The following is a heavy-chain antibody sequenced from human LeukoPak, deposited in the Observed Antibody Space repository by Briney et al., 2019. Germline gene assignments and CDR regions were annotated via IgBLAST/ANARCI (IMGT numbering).Heavy chain of an antibody. V-gene: IGHV3-23*01. J-gene: IGHJ6*03. CDR3: AKTYTSSRAHYYYYYYMGV. CDR2: MSGSGSST. CDR1: GFTFSSYG. D-gene: IGHD6-13*01. Sequence: GGSLRLSCAASGFTFSSYGMNWVRQAPGKGLEWVSGMSGSGSSTYYADSVKGRFTISRDNSMNTLYLQMSSLRAEDTAVYYCAKTYTSSRAHYYYYYYMGVWGKGTTVTISS.